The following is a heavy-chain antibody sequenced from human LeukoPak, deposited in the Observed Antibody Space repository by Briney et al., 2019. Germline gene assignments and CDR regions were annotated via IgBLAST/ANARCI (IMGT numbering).Heavy chain of an antibody. D-gene: IGHD3-3*01. CDR2: ISWSSGSI. J-gene: IGHJ4*02. CDR1: GFTFDDYA. CDR3: AKDHYWSIDY. V-gene: IGHV3-9*01. Sequence: PGGSLRLSCAASGFTFDDYAMHWVRQAPRKGLEWVSGISWSSGSIGYADSVKGRFTISRDIAKNTLYLQMNSLRAEDTGVYYCAKDHYWSIDYWGRGTLVTVSS.